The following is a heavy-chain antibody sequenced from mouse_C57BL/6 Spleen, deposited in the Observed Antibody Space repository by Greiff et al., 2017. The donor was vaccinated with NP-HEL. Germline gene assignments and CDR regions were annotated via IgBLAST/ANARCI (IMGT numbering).Heavy chain of an antibody. CDR1: GFSLSTSGMG. D-gene: IGHD1-1*01. CDR2: IYWDDDK. V-gene: IGHV8-12*01. CDR3: ARRVDYYGSSTGFDY. J-gene: IGHJ2*01. Sequence: QVQLKESGPGILQSSQTLSLTCSFSGFSLSTSGMGVSWIRQPSGKGLEWLAHIYWDDDKRYNPSLKSRLTISKDTSRNQVFLKITSVDTADTATYYCARRVDYYGSSTGFDYWGQGTTLTVSS.